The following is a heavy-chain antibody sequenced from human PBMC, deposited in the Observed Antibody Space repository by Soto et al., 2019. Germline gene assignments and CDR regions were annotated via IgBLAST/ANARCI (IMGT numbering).Heavy chain of an antibody. CDR3: AREKTSYGMDV. J-gene: IGHJ6*02. Sequence: QVQLVQSGAEVKKPGASVKVSCKTPGYTFTSYDITWVPQATGQGLEWMGWMNPNSGNTGYAQKCQGRVTRTRNTSISTAYMERSSVRSEDTAVYYCAREKTSYGMDVWGQGTTVTVSS. CDR1: GYTFTSYD. V-gene: IGHV1-8*01. CDR2: MNPNSGNT.